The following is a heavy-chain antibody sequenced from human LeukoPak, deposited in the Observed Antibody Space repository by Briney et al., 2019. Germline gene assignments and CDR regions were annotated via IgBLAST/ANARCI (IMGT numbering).Heavy chain of an antibody. CDR1: GDSINSGGYY. J-gene: IGHJ6*02. D-gene: IGHD3-10*01. Sequence: SETLSLTCTVSGDSINSGGYYWSWIRQHPGKGLEWIGFIYYTGYTYSNPSLKSRFAISLGTSKNQFSLKLNSVTAADTAVYYCARDPGGFGELFGTSGLDVWGQGTTVLVSS. CDR3: ARDPGGFGELFGTSGLDV. CDR2: IYYTGYT. V-gene: IGHV4-31*03.